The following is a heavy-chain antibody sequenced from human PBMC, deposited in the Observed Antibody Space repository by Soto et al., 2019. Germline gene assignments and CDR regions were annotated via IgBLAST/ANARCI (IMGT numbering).Heavy chain of an antibody. CDR3: ARNVYYYDSSGYRIYYFDY. CDR2: IYYSGST. J-gene: IGHJ4*02. Sequence: SVTMSLTCTVSDGSVSSYYLSWIRQPPGKGLEWIGYIYYSGSTNYNPSLKSRVTISVDTSKNQFSLKLSSVTAADTAVYYCARNVYYYDSSGYRIYYFDYWGQGTLVTVSS. V-gene: IGHV4-59*02. D-gene: IGHD3-22*01. CDR1: DGSVSSYY.